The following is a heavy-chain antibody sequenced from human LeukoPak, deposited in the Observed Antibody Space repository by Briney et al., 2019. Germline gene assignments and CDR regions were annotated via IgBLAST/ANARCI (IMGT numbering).Heavy chain of an antibody. CDR3: ARGNSSSWPLDY. CDR2: IYTSGST. J-gene: IGHJ4*02. D-gene: IGHD6-13*01. Sequence: SETLSLTCTVSGGSFSSSSYYWSWIRQPAGKGLEWIGRIYTSGSTNYNPSLKSRLTMSVDTSKNQFSLKMSSVTAADTAVYYCARGNSSSWPLDYWGQGTLVTVSP. V-gene: IGHV4-61*02. CDR1: GGSFSSSSYY.